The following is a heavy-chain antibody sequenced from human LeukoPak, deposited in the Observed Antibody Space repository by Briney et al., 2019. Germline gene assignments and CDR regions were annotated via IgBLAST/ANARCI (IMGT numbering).Heavy chain of an antibody. CDR1: GFTFRSYA. Sequence: GGSLRLSCAASGFTFRSYAMTWVRQAPGKGLEWVSSVGATGNNTYHADSVKGRFTISRDNSKNTLYLQMNSLRAEDTAVYYCAKDWTQFPWWSQGILVTVSS. D-gene: IGHD3/OR15-3a*01. V-gene: IGHV3-23*01. CDR3: AKDWTQFPW. CDR2: VGATGNNT. J-gene: IGHJ4*02.